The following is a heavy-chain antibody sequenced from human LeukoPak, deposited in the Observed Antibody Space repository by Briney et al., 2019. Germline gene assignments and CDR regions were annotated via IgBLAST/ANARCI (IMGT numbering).Heavy chain of an antibody. V-gene: IGHV4-39*01. CDR2: IYYSGST. J-gene: IGHJ4*02. CDR3: ARQYYGDYAWGY. Sequence: SETLSLTCTVSGGSISTNSYYWGWIRQPPGKGLKWIGSIYYSGSTYYNPSLRSRVTISVNTSKNQFSLKLSSVTAADTAVYYCARQYYGDYAWGYWGQGTLVTVSS. D-gene: IGHD4-17*01. CDR1: GGSISTNSYY.